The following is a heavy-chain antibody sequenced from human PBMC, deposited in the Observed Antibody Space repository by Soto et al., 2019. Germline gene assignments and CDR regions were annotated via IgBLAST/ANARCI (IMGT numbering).Heavy chain of an antibody. CDR1: GGSISSSSHY. D-gene: IGHD1-7*01. V-gene: IGHV4-39*01. CDR3: ARRGNWNYVVDP. J-gene: IGHJ5*02. CDR2: IYFAGNT. Sequence: PSETLSLTCTVSGGSISSSSHYWAWIRQPPGKGLEFLGNIYFAGNTNYNPSLQSRVTISVDTSRNRFSLRLSSVTAADTAVYYCARRGNWNYVVDPW.